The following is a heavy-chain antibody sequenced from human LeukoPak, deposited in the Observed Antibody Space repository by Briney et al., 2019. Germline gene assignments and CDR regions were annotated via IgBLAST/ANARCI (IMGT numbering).Heavy chain of an antibody. D-gene: IGHD3-22*01. CDR2: INWNGGST. Sequence: GGSLRLSCAASGFTFSSYSMNWVRQAPGKGLEWVSGINWNGGSTGYADSVKGRFTISRDNAKSSLYLQMNSLRAEDTALYYCARDHDSSGDDAFDIWGQGTMVTVSS. CDR3: ARDHDSSGDDAFDI. CDR1: GFTFSSYS. J-gene: IGHJ3*02. V-gene: IGHV3-20*04.